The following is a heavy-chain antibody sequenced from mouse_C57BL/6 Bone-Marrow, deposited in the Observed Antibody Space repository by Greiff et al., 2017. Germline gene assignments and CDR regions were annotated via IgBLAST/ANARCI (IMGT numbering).Heavy chain of an antibody. CDR2: IYPRSGNT. V-gene: IGHV1-81*01. CDR3: ASSYYSNYPWFAY. CDR1: GYTFTSYG. J-gene: IGHJ3*01. Sequence: QVQLKQSGAELARPGASVKLSCKASGYTFTSYGISWVKQRTGQGLECIGEIYPRSGNTYYNEKFKGKATLTADKSSSTAYMELRSLTSEDSAVYCCASSYYSNYPWFAYWGQGTLVTVSA. D-gene: IGHD2-5*01.